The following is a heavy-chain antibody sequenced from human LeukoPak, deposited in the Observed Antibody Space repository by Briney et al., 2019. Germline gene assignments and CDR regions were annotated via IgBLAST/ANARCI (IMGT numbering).Heavy chain of an antibody. J-gene: IGHJ4*02. CDR1: GFTFSSYA. CDR3: GREGTTQPFDY. CDR2: ISYDGSNK. Sequence: GGSLRLSCAASGFTFSSYAMHWVRQAPGKGLEWVAVISYDGSNKYYADSVKGRSTTSRDNSKNTLYLQMNGLGAEDRVFFFWGREGTTQPFDYGARGTVDTVP. V-gene: IGHV3-30-3*01. D-gene: IGHD4-11*01.